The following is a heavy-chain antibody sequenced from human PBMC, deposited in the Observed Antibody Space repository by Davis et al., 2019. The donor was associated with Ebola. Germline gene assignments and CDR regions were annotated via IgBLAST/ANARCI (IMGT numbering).Heavy chain of an antibody. V-gene: IGHV3-66*02. J-gene: IGHJ4*02. CDR2: IYSGGGR. Sequence: PGGSRRLSVAASGVTVSDSYMSWVRQAPGKGLECVSGIYSGGGRYYADPVKGRFTISRDNSKNTLYLQMNDVRSDDTAVYDCARDREYSSSRASDCWGEGTLVTVSS. CDR3: ARDREYSSSRASDC. D-gene: IGHD4-11*01. CDR1: GVTVSDSY.